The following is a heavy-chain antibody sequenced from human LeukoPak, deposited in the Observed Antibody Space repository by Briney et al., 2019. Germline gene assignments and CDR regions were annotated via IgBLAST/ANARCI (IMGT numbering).Heavy chain of an antibody. CDR1: GYTFTSYG. D-gene: IGHD2-2*01. CDR3: ARDSRYCSSTSCYSLGLGY. Sequence: GASVKVSCKASGYTFTSYGISWVRQAPGQGLEWMGWISAYNGNTNYAQKLQGRVTMTTDTSTSTAYMELRSLRSDDTAVYYCARDSRYCSSTSCYSLGLGYWGQGTLVTVSS. J-gene: IGHJ4*02. V-gene: IGHV1-18*01. CDR2: ISAYNGNT.